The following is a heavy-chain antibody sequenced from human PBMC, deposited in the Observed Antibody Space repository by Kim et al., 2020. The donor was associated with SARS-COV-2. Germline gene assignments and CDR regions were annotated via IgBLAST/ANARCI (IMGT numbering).Heavy chain of an antibody. V-gene: IGHV3-23*01. Sequence: GSLRLSCAASGFTFSTYAMSWVRQAPGKGLEWVSAISGSGGNTYYAESVKGRFTISRDNSKNTLYLQLNGLRAEDTAVYYCAKGPVLVPAARPNIWGQGTMVTVSS. CDR1: GFTFSTYA. CDR3: AKGPVLVPAARPNI. CDR2: ISGSGGNT. D-gene: IGHD2-2*01. J-gene: IGHJ3*02.